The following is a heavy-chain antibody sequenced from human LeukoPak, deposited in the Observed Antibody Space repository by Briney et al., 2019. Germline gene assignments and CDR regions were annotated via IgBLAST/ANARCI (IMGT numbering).Heavy chain of an antibody. CDR2: IYYSGRT. J-gene: IGHJ4*02. V-gene: IGHV4-31*03. D-gene: IGHD2-21*02. CDR3: ARSRDYSFDY. Sequence: PSETLSLTCTVSGCSINSGGYYRSWIRQSPGKGLEWIGDIYYSGRTYYNPSLRSRITVSTDTSKSQFSLKVNSVTAADTAVYYCARSRDYSFDYWGQGTLVTVSS. CDR1: GCSINSGGYY.